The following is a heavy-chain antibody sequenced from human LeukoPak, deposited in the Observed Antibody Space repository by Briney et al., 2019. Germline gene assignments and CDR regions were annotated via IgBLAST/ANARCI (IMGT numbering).Heavy chain of an antibody. D-gene: IGHD5-24*01. Sequence: PSETLSLTCAVSGGSISSGGYSWSWIRQPPGKGLEWIGYIYYSGSTYYNPSLKSRVTISVDTSKNQFSLKLSSVTAADTAVYYCARVLMATIDGGWFDPWGQGTLVTVSS. CDR3: ARVLMATIDGGWFDP. CDR1: GGSISSGGYS. CDR2: IYYSGST. V-gene: IGHV4-30-4*07. J-gene: IGHJ5*02.